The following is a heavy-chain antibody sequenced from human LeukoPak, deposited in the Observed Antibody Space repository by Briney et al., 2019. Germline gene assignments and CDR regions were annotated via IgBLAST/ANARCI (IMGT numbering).Heavy chain of an antibody. CDR3: AKDLLQQLVPPSYFDY. CDR1: GFTFSSYA. CDR2: ISGSGGST. D-gene: IGHD6-13*01. J-gene: IGHJ4*02. V-gene: IGHV3-23*01. Sequence: GESLKISCAASGFTFSSYAMSWVRQAPGKGLEWVSAISGSGGSTYYADSVKGRFTISRDKSKNTLYLQMNSLRAEDTAVYYCAKDLLQQLVPPSYFDYWGQGTLVTVSS.